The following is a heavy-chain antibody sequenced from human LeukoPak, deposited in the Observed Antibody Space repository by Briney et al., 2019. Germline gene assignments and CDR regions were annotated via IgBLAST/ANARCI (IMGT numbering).Heavy chain of an antibody. CDR3: ARAPFGSYHAFDI. V-gene: IGHV4-39*07. J-gene: IGHJ3*02. CDR1: GGSISSGGYY. CDR2: IYYSGST. Sequence: KTSQTLSLTCTVSGGSISSGGYYWSWIRQSPGKGLEWIGSIYYSGSTYYNPSLKSRVTISVDTSKNQFSLKLSSVTAADTAVYYCARAPFGSYHAFDIWGQGTMVTVSS. D-gene: IGHD1-26*01.